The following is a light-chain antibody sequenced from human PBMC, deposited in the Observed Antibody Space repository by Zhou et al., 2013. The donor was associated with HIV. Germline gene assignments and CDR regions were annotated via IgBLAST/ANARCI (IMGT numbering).Light chain of an antibody. Sequence: EIVVSQSPLSLPVTPGEPASISCTSTHSLLHSNGYNYLDWYLQKPGQSPQLLIYLGSNRASGVPDRFSGSGSGTDFTLKINNMESEDVGVYYCFHRLEFPLTFGGGTRLDIK. CDR2: LGS. J-gene: IGKJ4*01. CDR3: FHRLEFPLT. V-gene: IGKV2-28*01. CDR1: HSLLHSNGYNY.